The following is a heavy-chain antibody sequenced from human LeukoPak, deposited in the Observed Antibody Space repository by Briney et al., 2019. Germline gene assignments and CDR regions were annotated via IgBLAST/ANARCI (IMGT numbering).Heavy chain of an antibody. CDR1: GFTFSHYS. J-gene: IGHJ4*02. V-gene: IGHV3-21*01. CDR3: ARGFSYTLYCFDY. CDR2: IRFTGSYI. Sequence: GGSLRLSCVASGFTFSHYSMNWVRQAPGKGLEWVSSIRFTGSYIYYADSVKGRFTISRDNSKNTLYLEMNSLRVEDTAVYYCARGFSYTLYCFDYWGQGTLVTVSS. D-gene: IGHD2-2*02.